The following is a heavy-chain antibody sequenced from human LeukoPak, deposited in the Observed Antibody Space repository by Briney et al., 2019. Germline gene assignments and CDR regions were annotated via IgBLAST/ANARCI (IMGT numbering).Heavy chain of an antibody. CDR1: GSSFTSYW. D-gene: IGHD2-15*01. J-gene: IGHJ5*02. V-gene: IGHV5-51*01. CDR2: IYPGDSDT. Sequence: GESLKISCQGSGSSFTSYWIAWVRPMPGKGLEWMGVIYPGDSDTRYSPSFQGQVTISADKSISTAYLQWSGLKASDTAMYYCARQTFCSGGSCYWWFDPWGQGTLVTVSS. CDR3: ARQTFCSGGSCYWWFDP.